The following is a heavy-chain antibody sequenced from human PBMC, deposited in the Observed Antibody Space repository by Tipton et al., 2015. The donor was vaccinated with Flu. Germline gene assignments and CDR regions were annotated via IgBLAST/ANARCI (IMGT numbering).Heavy chain of an antibody. V-gene: IGHV4-38-2*02. D-gene: IGHD3-10*01. J-gene: IGHJ4*02. CDR3: ARDRGWPASLDY. CDR2: IYHSGST. CDR1: GYSISSGYY. Sequence: TLSLTCTVSGYSISSGYYWGWIRQPPGKGLEWIGSIYHSGSTYYNPSLKSRVTISVDTSKNQFSLNLRSVTAADTAVYYCARDRGWPASLDYWGQGILVTVSS.